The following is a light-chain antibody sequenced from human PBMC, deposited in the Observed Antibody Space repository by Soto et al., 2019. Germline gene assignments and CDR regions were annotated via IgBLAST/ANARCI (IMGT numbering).Light chain of an antibody. Sequence: DIQMTQSPSSVSASVGDRVTITCRASQDINTWLAWYQQKPGKAPKLLIYTASSLQTGVPSRFSGSGSGTAFTLTISSLQPEDFATYSCQQANSFPLTCGQGTRLEIK. CDR3: QQANSFPLT. V-gene: IGKV1-12*01. CDR1: QDINTW. J-gene: IGKJ5*01. CDR2: TAS.